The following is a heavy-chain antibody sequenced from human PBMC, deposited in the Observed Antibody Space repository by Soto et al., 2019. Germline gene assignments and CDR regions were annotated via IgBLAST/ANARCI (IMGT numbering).Heavy chain of an antibody. V-gene: IGHV4-4*02. D-gene: IGHD6-13*01. J-gene: IGHJ4*02. CDR1: GGSISSSNW. CDR2: SYHSGST. CDR3: ARLAAAGTGEFDY. Sequence: QVQLQESGPGLVKPSGTLSLTCAVSGGSISSSNWWSWGRQPPGKGLEWIGESYHSGSTNYNPTLMSRVTISVDTSKNQFSLKLSSVTAADTAVYYCARLAAAGTGEFDYWGQGTLVTVSS.